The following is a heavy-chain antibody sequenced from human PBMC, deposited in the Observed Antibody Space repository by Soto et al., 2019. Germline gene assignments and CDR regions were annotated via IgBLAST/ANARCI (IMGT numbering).Heavy chain of an antibody. CDR1: GFTFSSYG. CDR2: IWYDGSNK. J-gene: IGHJ6*02. CDR3: ARDNPYYYDSSGYYYYYYGMDV. Sequence: GGSLRLSCAASGFTFSSYGMHWVRQAPGKGLEWVAVIWYDGSNKYYADSVKGRFTISRDNSKNTLYLQMNSLRAEDTAVYYCARDNPYYYDSSGYYYYYYGMDVWGRGTTVTVSS. D-gene: IGHD3-22*01. V-gene: IGHV3-33*01.